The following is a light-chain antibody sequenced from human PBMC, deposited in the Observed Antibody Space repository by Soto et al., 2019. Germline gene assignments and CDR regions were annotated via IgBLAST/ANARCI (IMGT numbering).Light chain of an antibody. V-gene: IGKV4-1*01. CDR3: QQYYSSPTWT. CDR2: WAS. Sequence: DIVMTQSPDSLAVSLGERATINCKPSQTILYNSNNKNYLAWFQQKPGQPPKLLIYWASTRESGVPDRFSGSGSGTDFTLTISSLQAEDVAVYYCQQYYSSPTWTFGQGTKVDI. CDR1: QTILYNSNNKNY. J-gene: IGKJ1*01.